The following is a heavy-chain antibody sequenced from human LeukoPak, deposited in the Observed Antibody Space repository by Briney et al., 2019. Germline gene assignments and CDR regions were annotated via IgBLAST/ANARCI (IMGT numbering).Heavy chain of an antibody. CDR3: ARLVATEDY. J-gene: IGHJ4*02. CDR1: GFTASSNY. D-gene: IGHD5-12*01. CDR2: ISSSSSYI. V-gene: IGHV3-21*01. Sequence: GGSLRLSCAASGFTASSNYMSWVRQAPGKGLEWVSSISSSSSYIYYADSVKGRFTISRDNAKNSLYLQMNSLRAEDTAVYYCARLVATEDYWGQGTLVTVSS.